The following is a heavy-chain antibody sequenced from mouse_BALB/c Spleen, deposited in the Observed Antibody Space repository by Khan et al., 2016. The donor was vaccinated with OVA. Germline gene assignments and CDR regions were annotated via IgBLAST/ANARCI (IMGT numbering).Heavy chain of an antibody. CDR2: ISSGSSTI. V-gene: IGHV5-17*02. Sequence: EVELVESGGGLVQPGGSRKLSCAASGFTFSGFGMHWVRQAPEKGLEWVAYISSGSSTIYYADTVKGRFTISRDNPKNTLFLKMNSLRSEDTAMYYCARRDSFDYWGQGTTLTVSS. CDR1: GFTFSGFG. J-gene: IGHJ2*01. CDR3: ARRDSFDY.